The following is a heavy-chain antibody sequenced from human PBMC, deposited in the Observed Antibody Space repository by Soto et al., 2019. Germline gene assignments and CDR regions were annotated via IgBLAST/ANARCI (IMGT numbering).Heavy chain of an antibody. CDR1: GYTCTSYG. J-gene: IGHJ4*02. V-gene: IGHV1-18*04. CDR3: ARDPPDC. CDR2: ISTYNGDT. Sequence: QVQLVQSGAEVKKPGASVKVSCKASGYTCTSYGLNWVRQAPGQGLAWVGWISTYNGDTNYTQKFQGRVTMTTDTSTSTAYMELRSLRSDDTAVYYCARDPPDCWGQGTLVTVSS.